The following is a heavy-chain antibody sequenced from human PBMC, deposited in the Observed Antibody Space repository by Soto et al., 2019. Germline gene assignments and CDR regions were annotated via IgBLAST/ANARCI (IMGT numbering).Heavy chain of an antibody. Sequence: EVQLLESGGGLVQPGGSLRLSCAASGFTFSSYAMRWVRQAPGKGLEWVSAISGSGGSTYYADSVKGRFTISRDNSKNTLYLQLNSLRAEDTAVYYCARRGSGSYYDYWGQGTLVTVSS. D-gene: IGHD1-26*01. CDR2: ISGSGGST. V-gene: IGHV3-23*01. J-gene: IGHJ4*02. CDR1: GFTFSSYA. CDR3: ARRGSGSYYDY.